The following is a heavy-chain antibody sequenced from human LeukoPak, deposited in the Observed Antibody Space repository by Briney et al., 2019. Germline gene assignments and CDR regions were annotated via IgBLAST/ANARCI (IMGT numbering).Heavy chain of an antibody. CDR2: ISSSGSTI. D-gene: IGHD3-3*01. V-gene: IGHV3-11*01. CDR3: ARRITIFGVVYYYGMDV. J-gene: IGHJ6*02. CDR1: GFTFSDYY. Sequence: PGGSLRLSCAASGFTFSDYYMSWIRQAPGKGLEWVSYISSSGSTIYYADSVKGRFTISRDNAKNSLYLQMNSLRAEDTAVYYCARRITIFGVVYYYGMDVWGQGTTVTVSS.